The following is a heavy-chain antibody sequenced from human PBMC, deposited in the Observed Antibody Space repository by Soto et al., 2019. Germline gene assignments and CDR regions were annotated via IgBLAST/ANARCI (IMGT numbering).Heavy chain of an antibody. V-gene: IGHV3-30-3*01. J-gene: IGHJ4*02. Sequence: QVQLVESGGGVVQHGRSLRLSCAASGFTFSPHAMHCVRQAPGKGRECVAIVSFDGSNKYYADSVKGRFTISRDNSKKALYPQQSGLTPEDTAFYYCARDQTGITTAGGGRIDHWGQGTLVTVAS. CDR2: VSFDGSNK. D-gene: IGHD6-13*01. CDR3: ARDQTGITTAGGGRIDH. CDR1: GFTFSPHA.